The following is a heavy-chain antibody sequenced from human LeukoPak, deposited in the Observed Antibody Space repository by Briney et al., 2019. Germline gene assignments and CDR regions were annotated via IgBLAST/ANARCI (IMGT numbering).Heavy chain of an antibody. D-gene: IGHD1-14*01. Sequence: PGGSLRLLYAASGFTFSDYYISWIRQAPGKGLEWLSSISSSSTYTNYADSVKGRFTISRDNAKKSLFLQMNSLRAEDTAVYYCARGPGAQGWFDPWGQGTLVTVSS. J-gene: IGHJ5*02. CDR1: GFTFSDYY. V-gene: IGHV3-11*06. CDR3: ARGPGAQGWFDP. CDR2: ISSSSTYT.